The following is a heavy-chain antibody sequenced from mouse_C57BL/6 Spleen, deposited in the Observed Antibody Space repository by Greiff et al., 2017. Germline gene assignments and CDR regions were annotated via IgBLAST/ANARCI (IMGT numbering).Heavy chain of an antibody. D-gene: IGHD2-4*01. Sequence: EVQLQQSGPELVKPGASVKMSCKASGYTFTDYNMHWVKQSHGKSLEWIGYINPNNGGTSYNQKFKGKATLTVDKSSSTAYMELRSLTSEDSAVYYCARGPLYDYDDGYYAMEYWGQGTSVTVSS. J-gene: IGHJ4*01. CDR3: ARGPLYDYDDGYYAMEY. V-gene: IGHV1-22*01. CDR1: GYTFTDYN. CDR2: INPNNGGT.